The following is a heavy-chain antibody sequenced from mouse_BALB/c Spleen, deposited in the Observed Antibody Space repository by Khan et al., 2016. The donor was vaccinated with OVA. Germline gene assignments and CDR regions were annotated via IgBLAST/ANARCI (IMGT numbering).Heavy chain of an antibody. CDR3: ARNGFGNYEIWDY. J-gene: IGHJ2*01. CDR1: GYTFTNYW. V-gene: IGHV1-5*01. CDR2: IYPGTSDT. D-gene: IGHD2-1*01. Sequence: VQLQQSGTVLARPGASVKMSCKASGYTFTNYWMHWVKQRPGQGLEWIGTIYPGTSDTNYNQKFTGQAKLTAVTSTSTAYMEISSLTNENSAVYYCARNGFGNYEIWDYWGQGTTLTVSS.